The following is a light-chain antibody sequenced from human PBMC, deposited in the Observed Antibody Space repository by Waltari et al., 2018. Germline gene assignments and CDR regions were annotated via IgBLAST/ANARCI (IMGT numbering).Light chain of an antibody. Sequence: SALTQPDSVSGSPGQSITISCRGFSSYSGGYEYVSWYQQHPGKAPKVIIYDVSNRPSGVSTRLSGSKSGSSASLTISGLQAEDEADYYCSSFTSSTTGIFGGGTKLTVL. CDR3: SSFTSSTTGI. J-gene: IGLJ2*01. CDR2: DVS. CDR1: SSYSGGYEY. V-gene: IGLV2-14*01.